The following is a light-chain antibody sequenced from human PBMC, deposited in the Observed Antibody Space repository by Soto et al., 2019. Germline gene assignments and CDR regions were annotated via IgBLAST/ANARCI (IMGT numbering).Light chain of an antibody. V-gene: IGKV1-33*01. CDR1: QDINNS. CDR2: DAS. J-gene: IGKJ4*01. CDR3: QQFDNLPLT. Sequence: DIQMTQSLSSLSASVGDRVTITCQANQDINNSLNWYQQRPGEAPKLLIYDASILEAVVPSRFSGSGFGTTFTLTISSLQPEDFATYYCQQFDNLPLTFGGGTKVELK.